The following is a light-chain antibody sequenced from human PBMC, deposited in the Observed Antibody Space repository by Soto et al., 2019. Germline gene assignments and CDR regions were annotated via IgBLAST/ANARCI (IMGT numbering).Light chain of an antibody. CDR3: QHYYTTPRT. V-gene: IGKV4-1*01. Sequence: DIVMTQSPDSLPVSLGERATINCKSSQSVLYSSNNKNYLAWYQQKPGQPPKLLIYWASIRASGVPDRFSGSGSGTDFTLTISSLQADDVAVYYCQHYYTTPRTFGQGTRLEIK. CDR1: QSVLYSSNNKNY. J-gene: IGKJ2*02. CDR2: WAS.